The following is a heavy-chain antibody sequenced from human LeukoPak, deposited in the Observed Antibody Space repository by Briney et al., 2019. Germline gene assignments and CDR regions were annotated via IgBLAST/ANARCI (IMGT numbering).Heavy chain of an antibody. V-gene: IGHV4-59*08. D-gene: IGHD5-12*01. CDR1: GGAISSYY. CDR2: IHYSGST. J-gene: IGHJ4*02. Sequence: PSETLSLTCTVSGGAISSYYWSWNRQPPGKGLEWIGYIHYSGSTNYNPSLKSRVTISIDTSKNQFSLKLRSVTAADTAVFYCARTCGYSGYDGFDYWGQGTLVTVAS. CDR3: ARTCGYSGYDGFDY.